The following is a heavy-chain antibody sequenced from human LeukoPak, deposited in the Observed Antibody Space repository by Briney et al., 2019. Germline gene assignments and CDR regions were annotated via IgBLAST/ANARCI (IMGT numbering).Heavy chain of an antibody. D-gene: IGHD1-26*01. CDR1: GLTVSSNY. CDR2: TYVSGNT. CDR3: ATEVGS. Sequence: PGGSLRLSCEASGLTVSSNYISWVRQAPGKGLKRVSVTYVSGNTYYADSVEGRFTVSRDNTKNTLYLQMNSLRVEDSAVYYCATEVGSWGQGTLVAVSS. V-gene: IGHV3-66*01. J-gene: IGHJ5*02.